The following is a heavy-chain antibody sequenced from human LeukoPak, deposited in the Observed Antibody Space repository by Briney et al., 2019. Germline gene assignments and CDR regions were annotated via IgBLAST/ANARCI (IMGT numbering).Heavy chain of an antibody. CDR1: GGSISGYY. Sequence: SETLSLTCAVSGGSISGYYWSWIRQPPGRTLEWIGYIYYTGFTTIYNPSLKSRGTISVDTSKSQFSLNLTSVTAADTAVYYCARHDSVGYFQRGMDVWGQGTTVTVSS. V-gene: IGHV4-59*08. D-gene: IGHD2-15*01. J-gene: IGHJ6*02. CDR3: ARHDSVGYFQRGMDV. CDR2: IYYTGFTT.